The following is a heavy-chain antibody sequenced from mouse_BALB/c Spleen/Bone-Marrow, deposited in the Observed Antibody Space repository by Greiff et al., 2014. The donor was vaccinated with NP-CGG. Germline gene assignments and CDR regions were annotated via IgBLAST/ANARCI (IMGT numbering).Heavy chain of an antibody. Sequence: DVKLVESGGGLVKPGGSQKLSCAASGFAFSGYDMSWVRQTPEKRLEWVAYISSGGSNTYYPDTVKGRFTISRDNAKNTLYLQMKSLKSEDTAMYYCARQRGYAYAMDYWGQGTSVTVSS. CDR3: ARQRGYAYAMDY. CDR1: GFAFSGYD. D-gene: IGHD2-2*01. J-gene: IGHJ4*01. V-gene: IGHV5-12-1*01. CDR2: ISSGGSNT.